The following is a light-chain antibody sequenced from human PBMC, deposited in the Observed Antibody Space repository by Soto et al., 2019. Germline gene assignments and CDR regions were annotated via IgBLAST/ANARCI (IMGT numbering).Light chain of an antibody. Sequence: GCGSLGQSVSIYCTRTSSDVGGYNYVSWYQQHPGKAPKLMIYEVSERPSGVPDRFSGSKSGNTASLTVSGLQADDEADYYCSSYSGTNYHYVFGTGTKVTVL. V-gene: IGLV2-8*01. CDR1: SSDVGGYNY. CDR3: SSYSGTNYHYV. J-gene: IGLJ1*01. CDR2: EVS.